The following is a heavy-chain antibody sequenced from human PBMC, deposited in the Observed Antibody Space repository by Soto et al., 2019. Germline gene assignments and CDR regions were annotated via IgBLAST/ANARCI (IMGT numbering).Heavy chain of an antibody. CDR3: ARHGYSSSWFDP. CDR1: GGSISSSSYY. Sequence: SETLSLTCTVSGGSISSSSYYWGWIRQPPGKGLEWIGSIYYSGSTYYNPSLKSRVTISVDTSKNQFSLKLSSVTAADTAVYYCARHGYSSSWFDPLGQGTMVTVYS. D-gene: IGHD6-13*01. CDR2: IYYSGST. J-gene: IGHJ5*02. V-gene: IGHV4-39*01.